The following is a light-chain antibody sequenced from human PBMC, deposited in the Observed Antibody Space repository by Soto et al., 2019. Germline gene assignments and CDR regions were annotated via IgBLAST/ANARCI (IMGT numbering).Light chain of an antibody. CDR2: SAS. J-gene: IGKJ4*01. V-gene: IGKV1-9*01. CDR3: QQLKGYQLA. Sequence: DIQLTQSPSFLSASVGDTVTITCRARQGMSTYLAWYQQKPGKVPKLLIRSASTLQSGVPPRFSGGGSGTEFTLTISTLQPDDSGIYYCQQLKGYQLAFGGGTNVEIK. CDR1: QGMSTY.